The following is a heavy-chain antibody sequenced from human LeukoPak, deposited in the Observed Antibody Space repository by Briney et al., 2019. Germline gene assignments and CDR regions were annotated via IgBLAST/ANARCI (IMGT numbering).Heavy chain of an antibody. V-gene: IGHV3-30*03. J-gene: IGHJ4*02. Sequence: GGSRRLSCAASGFTFSSYGMHWVRQAPGKGLEWVAVISYDGSNKYYADSVKGRFTISRDNSKNTLYLQMNSLRAEDTAVYYCARGYGSGSYRVVWGQGTLVTVSS. CDR1: GFTFSSYG. CDR3: ARGYGSGSYRVV. D-gene: IGHD3-10*01. CDR2: ISYDGSNK.